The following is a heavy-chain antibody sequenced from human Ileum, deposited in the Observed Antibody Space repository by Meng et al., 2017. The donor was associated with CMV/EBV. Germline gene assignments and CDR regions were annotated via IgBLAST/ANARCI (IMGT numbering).Heavy chain of an antibody. J-gene: IGHJ6*02. D-gene: IGHD2-15*01. V-gene: IGHV3-30*02. CDR3: QPGASRPPTRYSGVGG. Sequence: GGSLRLSCIVSGFTSGSFDMHWVPQTPAKGLEWVAYILYDGTNKNYADSVRGRFTIPSDSSKKTLYQQMNGLQPEDTGVYYCQPGASRPPTRYSGVGGWGQGTTVTVSS. CDR2: ILYDGTNK. CDR1: GFTSGSFD.